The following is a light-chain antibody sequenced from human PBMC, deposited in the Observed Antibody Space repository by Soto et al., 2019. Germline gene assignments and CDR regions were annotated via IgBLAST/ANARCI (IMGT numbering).Light chain of an antibody. V-gene: IGKV4-1*01. CDR1: QSVLHTPNNRNY. J-gene: IGKJ2*02. Sequence: DIVMTQSPDSLSVSLGERGTISCTSSQSVLHTPNNRNYLSWYQQRPGQPPKLLISWASTRESGVPDRFSGSGSGTDFTLTISSLQAEDVAVYYCHQYYRSPCTFGQGTKLEIK. CDR2: WAS. CDR3: HQYYRSPCT.